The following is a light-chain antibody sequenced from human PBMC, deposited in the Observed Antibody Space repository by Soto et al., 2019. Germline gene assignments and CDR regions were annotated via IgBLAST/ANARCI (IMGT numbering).Light chain of an antibody. CDR2: GAS. V-gene: IGKV3-20*01. CDR1: QIVNSDY. CDR3: QQYVNSPVT. J-gene: IGKJ1*01. Sequence: EIVLTQSPGTLSLSPGERATLSCGASQIVNSDYFAWFQLKPGQAPRLLIYGASTRATGIPDRLRGSGSGTDFTLTINGLEPEDFVMYYCQQYVNSPVTFGQGSRIEIK.